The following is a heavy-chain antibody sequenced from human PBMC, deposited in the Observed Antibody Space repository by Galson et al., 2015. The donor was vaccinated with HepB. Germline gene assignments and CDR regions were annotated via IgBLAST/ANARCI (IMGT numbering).Heavy chain of an antibody. V-gene: IGHV1-18*01. D-gene: IGHD2-15*01. Sequence: SVKVSCKASRYTFTDYDISWVRQAPGQGLEWLGWFSAHSGNTKYAQKFQGRVAMTRDTSTSTAYVELRSLRSDDTAIYYCARHSLVWVAALVIWGQGTMVTVS. CDR3: ARHSLVWVAALVI. CDR1: RYTFTDYD. CDR2: FSAHSGNT. J-gene: IGHJ3*02.